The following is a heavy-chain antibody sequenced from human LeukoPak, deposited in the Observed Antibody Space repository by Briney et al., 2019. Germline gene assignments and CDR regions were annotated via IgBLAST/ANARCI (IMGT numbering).Heavy chain of an antibody. V-gene: IGHV3-53*01. CDR2: IYSGGGT. CDR3: ARGGSSGSYSWPI. CDR1: GLSVSSTY. Sequence: GGSLRLSCAASGLSVSSTYMTWVRQAPGKGLEWVSVIYSGGGTNYADSLKGRFSISRDNSKNTLYLQMNSLRAEDTAVYYCARGGSSGSYSWPIWGQGTLVTVSS. D-gene: IGHD1-26*01. J-gene: IGHJ4*02.